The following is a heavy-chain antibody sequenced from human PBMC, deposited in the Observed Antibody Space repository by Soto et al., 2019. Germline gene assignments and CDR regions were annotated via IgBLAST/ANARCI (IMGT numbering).Heavy chain of an antibody. J-gene: IGHJ4*02. V-gene: IGHV1-18*04. Sequence: QVQLVQAGAEVKKPGASVKVSCKAAGYTFTSYGISWVRQAPGQGLEWMGWISAYNGNTNYAQKLQGRVTMTTDTSTSTAYMELRSLRSDDTAVDYCSRDSASYYLRNRFDYWGQGTLVTVSS. CDR1: GYTFTSYG. CDR2: ISAYNGNT. D-gene: IGHD1-26*01. CDR3: SRDSASYYLRNRFDY.